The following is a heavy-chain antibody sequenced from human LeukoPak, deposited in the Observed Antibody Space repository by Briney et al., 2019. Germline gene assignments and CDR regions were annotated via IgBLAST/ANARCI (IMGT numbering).Heavy chain of an antibody. J-gene: IGHJ4*02. CDR1: GFTFSSYE. D-gene: IGHD3-9*01. V-gene: IGHV3-48*03. CDR2: ISSSGSTI. CDR3: ARGLRYFDLLLPYYFDY. Sequence: GGSLRLSCAASGFTFSSYEMNWVRQAPGKGLEWVSYISSSGSTIYYANSVKGRFTISRDNAKNSLYLQMNSLRAEDTAVYYCARGLRYFDLLLPYYFDYWGQGTLVTVSS.